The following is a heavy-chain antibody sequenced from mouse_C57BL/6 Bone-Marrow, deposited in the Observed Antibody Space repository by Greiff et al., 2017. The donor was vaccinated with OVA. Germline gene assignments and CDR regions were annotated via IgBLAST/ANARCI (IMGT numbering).Heavy chain of an antibody. D-gene: IGHD2-4*01. CDR1: EYEFPSHD. CDR2: INSDGGST. J-gene: IGHJ3*01. V-gene: IGHV5-2*03. CDR3: ARQGLRREFAY. Sequence: EVKLVESGGGLVQPGESLKLSCESNEYEFPSHDMSWVRKTPEKRLELVAAINSDGGSTYYPATMARRFIISRDNTKRTLYLQMSSLRSEDTAMYYCARQGLRREFAYWGQGTLVTVSA.